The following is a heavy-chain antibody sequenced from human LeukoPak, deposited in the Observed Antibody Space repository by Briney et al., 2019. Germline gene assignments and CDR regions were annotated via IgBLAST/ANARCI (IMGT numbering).Heavy chain of an antibody. CDR1: GFTFSSYW. CDR2: IKQDGSEK. Sequence: GGSLRLSCAASGFTFSSYWMSWVRQAPGKGLEWVANIKQDGSEKYYVDSVKGRFTISRDNAKNSLYLQMNSLKTEDTAVYYCTRVPRLYGSGSYFSFLPATYYYYMDVWGKGTTVTISS. CDR3: TRVPRLYGSGSYFSFLPATYYYYMDV. V-gene: IGHV3-7*03. J-gene: IGHJ6*03. D-gene: IGHD3-10*01.